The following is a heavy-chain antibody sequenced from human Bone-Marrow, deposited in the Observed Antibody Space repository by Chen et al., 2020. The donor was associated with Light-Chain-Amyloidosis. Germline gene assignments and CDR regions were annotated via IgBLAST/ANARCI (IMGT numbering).Heavy chain of an antibody. D-gene: IGHD3-3*01. CDR3: AKDGKEWLPDA. CDR1: GFSFSNYA. V-gene: IGHV3-23*01. CDR2: ISPSGGRT. Sequence: EVQLLESGGGLVQPGGSLRLSCAASGFSFSNYAMSWVRPAPGKGLEWVSAISPSGGRTYYADSVKGRLTISRDKSENTLYLQMNSLRVEDTAVYYCAKDGKEWLPDAWGQGTLVTVSS. J-gene: IGHJ5*02.